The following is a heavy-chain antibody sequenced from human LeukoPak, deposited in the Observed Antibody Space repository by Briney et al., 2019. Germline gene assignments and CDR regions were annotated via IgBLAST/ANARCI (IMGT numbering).Heavy chain of an antibody. V-gene: IGHV3-7*05. CDR2: IKEDGSEK. D-gene: IGHD6-19*01. Sequence: PVRSLSLSCILSRLTSTRFCIGWVRPAPGGGREWVANIKEDGSEKYYVDSVKGRFTTSRDNAKISLYLQMNSLRAEDTAVYYCASQVWCAAVVGTTLDYWGQGTLVTDSS. J-gene: IGHJ4*02. CDR3: ASQVWCAAVVGTTLDY. CDR1: RLTSTRFC.